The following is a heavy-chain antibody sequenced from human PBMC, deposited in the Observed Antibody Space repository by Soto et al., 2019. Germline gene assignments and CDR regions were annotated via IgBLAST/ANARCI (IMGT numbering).Heavy chain of an antibody. CDR3: ARDIWYVSGGSSPPPGHYYYGMDV. Sequence: PGGSLRLSCAASGFTFSSYSMNWVRQAPGKGLEWVSSISSSSSYIYYADSVKGRFTISRDNAKNSLYLQMNSLRAEDTAVYYCARDIWYVSGGSSPPPGHYYYGMDVWGQGTTVTVSS. CDR1: GFTFSSYS. D-gene: IGHD2-15*01. J-gene: IGHJ6*02. CDR2: ISSSSSYI. V-gene: IGHV3-21*01.